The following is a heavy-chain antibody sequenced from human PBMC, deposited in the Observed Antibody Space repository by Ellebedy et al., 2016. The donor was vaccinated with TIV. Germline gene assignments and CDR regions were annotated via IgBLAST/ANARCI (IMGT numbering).Heavy chain of an antibody. CDR1: GGSIDTNY. CDR2: ISYSGFT. J-gene: IGHJ5*01. Sequence: SETLSLTCTASGGSIDTNYWSWIRQPPGKGLEWIGYISYSGFTNYNPSLKSRVFISVDMSKNKFSLKLRSVTAADTAVYFCARVVSVFEYYEILTGYYWFDPWGLGTLVTVSS. CDR3: ARVVSVFEYYEILTGYYWFDP. V-gene: IGHV4-59*01. D-gene: IGHD3-9*01.